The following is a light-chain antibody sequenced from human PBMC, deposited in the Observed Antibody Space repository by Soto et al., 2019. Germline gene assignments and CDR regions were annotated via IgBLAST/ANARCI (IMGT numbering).Light chain of an antibody. V-gene: IGKV3-11*01. CDR3: QQRSSWTIT. J-gene: IGKJ5*01. Sequence: IVLTQSPATRSLSAGERATLSCRASQSVTSYLAWYQQRPGQAPRLLINDASRRATGIPDRFSGSVSGADCTITISSLEHEDGAVYYCQQRSSWTITFGQGTRLEIK. CDR1: QSVTSY. CDR2: DAS.